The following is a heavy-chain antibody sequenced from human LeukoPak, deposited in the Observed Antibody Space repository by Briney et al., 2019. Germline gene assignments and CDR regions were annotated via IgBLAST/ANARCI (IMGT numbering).Heavy chain of an antibody. CDR3: ARAVSGSLYGDFDF. V-gene: IGHV1-18*01. CDR1: GYSFVFFG. Sequence: ASVKVSCKASGYSFVFFGVSWVWQAPGQGLEWMGWIDSHNGDRNYADKFQDRVTMTTDTSTTTSYMELRSLRSDDTAVYYCARAVSGSLYGDFDFWGQGTLVTVSA. CDR2: IDSHNGDR. D-gene: IGHD1-26*01. J-gene: IGHJ4*02.